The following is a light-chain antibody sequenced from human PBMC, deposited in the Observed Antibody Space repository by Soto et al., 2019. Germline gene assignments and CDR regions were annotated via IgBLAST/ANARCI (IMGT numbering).Light chain of an antibody. Sequence: QPVLTQSPSASASLGASVKLTCTLSSGHSNYAIAWHQQQSEKGPRYLMKLNSDGSHSKGDGIPDRFSGSSSGAERYLTISRLQSEDEADYYCHTWGSGIVVFRGGTKLTVL. CDR1: SGHSNYA. CDR2: LNSDGSH. J-gene: IGLJ2*01. V-gene: IGLV4-69*01. CDR3: HTWGSGIVV.